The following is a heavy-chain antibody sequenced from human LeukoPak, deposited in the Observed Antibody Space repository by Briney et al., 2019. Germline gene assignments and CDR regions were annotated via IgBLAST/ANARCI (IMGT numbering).Heavy chain of an antibody. CDR3: ADPTVADF. CDR2: ISGSGRHI. V-gene: IGHV3-23*01. CDR1: GFTFSDYA. Sequence: GGSLRLSYAGSGFTFSDYAMSWVRQAPGKGLEWVSAISGSGRHIYYADSVKGRFTISRGNSKKTVYLQMNSLRAEDTAVYYCADPTVADFWGQGTLVTVSS. J-gene: IGHJ4*02. D-gene: IGHD4-11*01.